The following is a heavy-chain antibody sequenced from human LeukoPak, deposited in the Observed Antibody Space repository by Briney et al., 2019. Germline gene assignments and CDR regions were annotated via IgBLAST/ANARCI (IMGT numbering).Heavy chain of an antibody. V-gene: IGHV3-21*01. J-gene: IGHJ4*02. CDR3: GRGPPIIETTGPYYFDF. CDR2: IRSGSSYI. D-gene: IGHD1-1*01. CDR1: GFTFISYS. Sequence: GRSLRLSCAASGFTFISYSMNWVGQPPAKGLEWVVSIRSGSSYIHYVDSVKGRFTISRDNVKNSMYPQIVRRRSEDTAVYYCGRGPPIIETTGPYYFDFWGQGTLVTASS.